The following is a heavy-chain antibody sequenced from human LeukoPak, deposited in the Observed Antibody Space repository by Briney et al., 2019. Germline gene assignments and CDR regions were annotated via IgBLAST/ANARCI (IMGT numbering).Heavy chain of an antibody. D-gene: IGHD6-19*01. CDR2: IYSKADGGTT. J-gene: IGHJ4*02. V-gene: IGHV3-15*01. CDR1: GFTFSIAW. CDR3: AKGGWYGDLDY. Sequence: GGSLRLSCAASGFTFSIAWMSWVRQAPGKGLEWVGRIYSKADGGTTDYAAPVKGRFTISRDDSKNTLYLQMSSLKTEDSAVYYCAKGGWYGDLDYWGQGTLVTASS.